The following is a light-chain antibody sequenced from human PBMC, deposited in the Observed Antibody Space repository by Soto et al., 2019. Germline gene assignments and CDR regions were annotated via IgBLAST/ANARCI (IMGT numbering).Light chain of an antibody. Sequence: DIRMTQSPSSLSASVGDRVTITCRTSQPINIYLNWYQHKPGKAPKLLIYAASSLQSGVASRFSGSGSGAYFTLTISSLQPEDFATYYCQQSYSAPTFGGGTKVEIK. CDR2: AAS. V-gene: IGKV1-39*01. CDR1: QPINIY. J-gene: IGKJ4*01. CDR3: QQSYSAPT.